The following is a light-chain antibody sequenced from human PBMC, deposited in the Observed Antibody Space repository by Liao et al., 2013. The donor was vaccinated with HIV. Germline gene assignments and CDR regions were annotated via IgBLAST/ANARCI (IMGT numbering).Light chain of an antibody. CDR1: NIGGKS. J-gene: IGLJ2*01. CDR3: QVWDTSTVT. CDR2: NDR. V-gene: IGLV3-21*01. Sequence: SYELTQPPSVSVAPEETARITCGGNNIGGKSVHWYQQKAGQAPVLVIYNDRDRPSGIPERISGSNSGNMATLTISRVEAGDEADYYCQVWDTSTVTFGRGTKLTVL.